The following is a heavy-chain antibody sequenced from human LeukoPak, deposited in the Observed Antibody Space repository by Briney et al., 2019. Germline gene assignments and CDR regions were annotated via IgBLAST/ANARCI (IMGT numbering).Heavy chain of an antibody. CDR2: IYWDDDR. Sequence: ESGPTLVNPTQTLTLTCTFSGFSLNTRGVGVGWIRQPPGRALEWLALIYWDDDRRYSPSLKSRLTITKDTSRNLVVLTMTNMDPVDTATYFCAHRKNYYDSSVFDNWGQGTLVTVSS. CDR3: AHRKNYYDSSVFDN. CDR1: GFSLNTRGVG. D-gene: IGHD3-22*01. V-gene: IGHV2-5*02. J-gene: IGHJ4*02.